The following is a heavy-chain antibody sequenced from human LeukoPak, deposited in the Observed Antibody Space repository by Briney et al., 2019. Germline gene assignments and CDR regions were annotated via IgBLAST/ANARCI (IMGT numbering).Heavy chain of an antibody. Sequence: GASVKVSCKASGYRFSDYYIHWVRQAPGQRLEWMGWVNPESGATKYGEKFQGRVTMTSDTSRNTVYLELSRLTSDDTAVYYCAREKRSSWHDAFDMWGQGTMVTVSS. D-gene: IGHD2-2*01. CDR3: AREKRSSWHDAFDM. CDR2: VNPESGAT. J-gene: IGHJ3*02. CDR1: GYRFSDYY. V-gene: IGHV1-2*02.